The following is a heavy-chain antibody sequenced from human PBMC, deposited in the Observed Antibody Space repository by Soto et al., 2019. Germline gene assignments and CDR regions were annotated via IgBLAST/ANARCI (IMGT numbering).Heavy chain of an antibody. J-gene: IGHJ2*01. CDR2: IIPILGIA. V-gene: IGHV1-69*02. Sequence: QVQLVQSGAEVKKPGSSVKVSCNASGGTFSSYAISWVRQAPGQGLEWMGRIIPILGIANYAQKFQGRVTITADKSTSTAYMELSSLRSEDTAVYYCARPDRDWYFDLWGRGTLVTVSS. CDR3: ARPDRDWYFDL. CDR1: GGTFSSYA.